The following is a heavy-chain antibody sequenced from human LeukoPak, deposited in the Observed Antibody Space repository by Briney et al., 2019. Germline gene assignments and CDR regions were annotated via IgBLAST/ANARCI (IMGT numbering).Heavy chain of an antibody. CDR1: GFTFSSYT. Sequence: PGGSLRLSCAASGFTFSSYTMNWVRQAPGKGLEWISYISTSSSTIYYADSVKGRFTISRDNSKNTLSLQMNSLRAEDTAVYYCAKDSGAARPFDYWGQGTLVTVSS. V-gene: IGHV3-48*01. CDR3: AKDSGAARPFDY. J-gene: IGHJ4*02. D-gene: IGHD6-6*01. CDR2: ISTSSSTI.